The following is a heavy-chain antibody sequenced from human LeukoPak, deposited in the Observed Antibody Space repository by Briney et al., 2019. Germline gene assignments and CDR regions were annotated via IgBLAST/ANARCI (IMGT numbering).Heavy chain of an antibody. D-gene: IGHD3-3*01. V-gene: IGHV1-3*01. CDR3: ARTQNSYYDFWWGFDP. J-gene: IGHJ5*02. CDR2: INAGNGNT. CDR1: GYTFTSYA. Sequence: RASVKVSFKASGYTFTSYAMHWVRQAPGQRLEWMGWINAGNGNTKYSQKFQGRVTITRDTSASTAHMELSSLRSEDTAVYYCARTQNSYYDFWWGFDPWGQGTLVTVSS.